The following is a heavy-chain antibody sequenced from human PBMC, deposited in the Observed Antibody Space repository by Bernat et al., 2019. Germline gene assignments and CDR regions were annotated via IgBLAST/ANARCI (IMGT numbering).Heavy chain of an antibody. CDR1: GFTFNTYW. J-gene: IGHJ4*02. V-gene: IGHV3-7*03. CDR3: ARGRYCSGGSCVLDKFDH. D-gene: IGHD2-15*01. CDR2: IKQDASDK. Sequence: EVQLVESGGGLVQPGGSLRLSCEASGFTFNTYWMSWVRQAPGKGREWVANIKQDASDKYYVDSVKGRFTISRDNAKKSLYLQMASLRAEDTAVYYCARGRYCSGGSCVLDKFDHWGQGTLVTVSS.